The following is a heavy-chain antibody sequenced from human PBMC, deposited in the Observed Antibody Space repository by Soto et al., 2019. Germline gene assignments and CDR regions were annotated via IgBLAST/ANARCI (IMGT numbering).Heavy chain of an antibody. Sequence: QVQLVQSGPEVKKPGASVKVSSQASGYSFHNYGIIWVRQAPGQGLEWMGWISGQIAKTKYEQKFQGTVSMTTDTLTSIAYLELNTLTSDDTAIYFCARGPPSGSFSLTPRYWGQGTLVTVSS. CDR1: GYSFHNYG. CDR3: ARGPPSGSFSLTPRY. D-gene: IGHD1-26*01. J-gene: IGHJ4*02. V-gene: IGHV1-18*01. CDR2: ISGQIAKT.